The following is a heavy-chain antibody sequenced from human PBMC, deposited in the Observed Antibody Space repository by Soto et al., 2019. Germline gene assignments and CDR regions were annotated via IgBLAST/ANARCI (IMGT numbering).Heavy chain of an antibody. J-gene: IGHJ6*03. CDR3: ARDIPRDRSSTHYYYYMDV. D-gene: IGHD6-6*01. CDR2: IYYSGST. Sequence: SETLSLTCTVSGGSISSSSYYWSWIRQPPGKGLEWIGYIYYSGSTNYNPSLKSRVTISVDTSKNQFSLKLSSVTAADTAVYYCARDIPRDRSSTHYYYYMDVWGKGTTVTVSS. V-gene: IGHV4-61*01. CDR1: GGSISSSSYY.